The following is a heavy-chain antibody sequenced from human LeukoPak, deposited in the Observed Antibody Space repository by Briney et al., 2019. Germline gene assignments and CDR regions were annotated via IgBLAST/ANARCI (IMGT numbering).Heavy chain of an antibody. Sequence: SETLSLTCTVSGGSVSSGSYYWSWIRQPPGKGLEWIGYIYYSGSTYYNPSLKSRVTISVDTSKNQFSLKLSSVTAADTAVYYCAREVMVRGVIDYWGQGTLVTVSS. D-gene: IGHD3-10*01. CDR3: AREVMVRGVIDY. V-gene: IGHV4-61*01. CDR2: IYYSGST. J-gene: IGHJ4*02. CDR1: GGSVSSGSYY.